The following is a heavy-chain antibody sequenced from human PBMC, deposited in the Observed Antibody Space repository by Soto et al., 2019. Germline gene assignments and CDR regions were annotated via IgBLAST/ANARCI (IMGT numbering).Heavy chain of an antibody. Sequence: SETLSLTCTVSGGCISSYYWSCIRQPPGKGLEWIGYIYYSGSTNYNPSLKSRVTISVDTSKNQFSLKLSSVTAADTAVYYCASSKGWFFDYWGQGTLVTVSS. CDR2: IYYSGST. J-gene: IGHJ4*02. CDR3: ASSKGWFFDY. CDR1: GGCISSYY. D-gene: IGHD6-19*01. V-gene: IGHV4-59*01.